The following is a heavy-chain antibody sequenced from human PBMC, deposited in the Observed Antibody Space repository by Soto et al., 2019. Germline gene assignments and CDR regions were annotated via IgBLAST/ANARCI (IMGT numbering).Heavy chain of an antibody. V-gene: IGHV4-59*08. CDR3: ARFSWYFDL. Sequence: QVQLQESGPGLMKPWETLSLTCTVSGDSISSYYWSWIRQPPGKGLEWIGYIYYSGSTNYNPSIKTRVTISVDTSKSQFSLKLSSVTAAGTAVYYYARFSWYFDLWGRGTLVTVSS. CDR2: IYYSGST. J-gene: IGHJ2*01. CDR1: GDSISSYY.